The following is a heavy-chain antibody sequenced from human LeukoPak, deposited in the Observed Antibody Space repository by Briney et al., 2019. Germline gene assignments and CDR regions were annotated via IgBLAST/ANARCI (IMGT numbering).Heavy chain of an antibody. V-gene: IGHV3-20*01. CDR2: INWNGVKT. D-gene: IGHD3-10*01. CDR3: ARDSGIWFGTRDAFNI. CDR1: GFTFEDFG. J-gene: IGHJ3*02. Sequence: GGSLRLSCAASGFTFEDFGMTWVRQVPGKGLEWVSGINWNGVKTHYAHSVKGRFTISRDNAKNTLYLEMNSLRVDDTALYHCARDSGIWFGTRDAFNIWGQGTMVTVS.